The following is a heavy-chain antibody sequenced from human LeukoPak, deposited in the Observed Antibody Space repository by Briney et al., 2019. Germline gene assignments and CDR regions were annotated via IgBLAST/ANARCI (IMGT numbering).Heavy chain of an antibody. Sequence: GGSLRLSCEVSGFSFGNFAMSWVRQAPGKRLEWVSGIGGSGAGTYYGDSVKGRFTISRDNSKNTLWLQMNSLRAEDTALYYCALHCSYDYWSEPFEFRGQGTMVAVPS. CDR2: IGGSGAGT. J-gene: IGHJ3*01. CDR3: ALHCSYDYWSEPFEF. D-gene: IGHD3-3*01. V-gene: IGHV3-23*01. CDR1: GFSFGNFA.